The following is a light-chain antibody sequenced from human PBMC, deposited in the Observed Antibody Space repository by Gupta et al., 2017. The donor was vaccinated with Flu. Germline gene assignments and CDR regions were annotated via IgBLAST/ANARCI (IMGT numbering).Light chain of an antibody. J-gene: IGKJ1*01. CDR3: QQDYSTPRT. V-gene: IGKV4-1*01. CDR1: QSVLYSSNNKKY. CDR2: WAS. Sequence: DIVMTQSPSSLAVSLGERATINCKSSQSVLYSSNNKKYLAWYQQKPGQPPKLLIYWASTREYGVPDRFSGRGSGTDFTLTISSLQAEDVAVYYCQQDYSTPRTFGQGTKVEIK.